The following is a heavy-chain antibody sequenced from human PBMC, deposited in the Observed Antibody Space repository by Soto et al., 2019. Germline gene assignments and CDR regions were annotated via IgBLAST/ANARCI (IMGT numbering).Heavy chain of an antibody. Sequence: SETLSLTCAVYGGSFSGYYWSWIRQPPGKGLEWIGEINHSGSTNYNPSLKSRVTISVDTSKNQFSLKLSSVTAADTAVYYCARGDYGSGGSCYSFVWFDPWGQGNLVTVSS. CDR3: ARGDYGSGGSCYSFVWFDP. V-gene: IGHV4-34*01. CDR2: INHSGST. CDR1: GGSFSGYY. D-gene: IGHD2-15*01. J-gene: IGHJ5*02.